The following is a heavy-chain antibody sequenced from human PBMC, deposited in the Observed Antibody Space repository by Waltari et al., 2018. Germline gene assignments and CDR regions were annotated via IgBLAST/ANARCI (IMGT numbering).Heavy chain of an antibody. CDR1: GYSISSGYY. V-gene: IGHV4-38-2*01. CDR3: ARKYSGSLDPFDY. Sequence: QVQLQESGPGLVKPSETLSLTCAVSGYSISSGYYWGWIRPPPGKGLEWIGTIYNSGNTYYNPSLKSRVTISVDTSENQFSLKLTSVTAADTAVYYCARKYSGSLDPFDYWGQGTLVTVSS. CDR2: IYNSGNT. D-gene: IGHD1-26*01. J-gene: IGHJ4*02.